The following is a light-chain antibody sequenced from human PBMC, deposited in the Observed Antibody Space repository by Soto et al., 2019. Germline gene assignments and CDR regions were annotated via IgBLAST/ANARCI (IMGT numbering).Light chain of an antibody. Sequence: EIVMTQSPVTLSVSPGESATLSCRASERISNNLAWYQQKPGQAPRLLIYSASTRATGIPARFIGSGSATEFTLPISSLQSEDFAVYYCQQYSNWLTWTFGQGTKVEIK. CDR3: QQYSNWLTWT. CDR1: ERISNN. CDR2: SAS. J-gene: IGKJ1*01. V-gene: IGKV3D-15*01.